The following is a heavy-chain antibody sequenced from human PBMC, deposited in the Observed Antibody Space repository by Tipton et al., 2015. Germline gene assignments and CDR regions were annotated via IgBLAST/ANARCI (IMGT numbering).Heavy chain of an antibody. CDR3: ACQDYDSLTRDYQTVDY. D-gene: IGHD3-9*01. V-gene: IGHV3-23*01. Sequence: SLRLSCAASGFTFNSYDMGWVRQAPGKGLEWVSSITGSGARSYYADSVKGRFTISRDNAKNTLYLQMSSLRDEDTAVYYCACQDYDSLTRDYQTVDYWGQGTLVTVSS. CDR1: GFTFNSYD. CDR2: ITGSGARS. J-gene: IGHJ4*02.